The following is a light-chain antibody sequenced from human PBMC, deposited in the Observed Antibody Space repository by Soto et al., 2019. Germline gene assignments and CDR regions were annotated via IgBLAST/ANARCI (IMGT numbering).Light chain of an antibody. J-gene: IGKJ3*01. CDR3: QQYKSWTFT. Sequence: EIVVTHSPATLSVSPGERATLSCRASQSLDSNLAWYRQKPGQAPRLLIYDATTRATGIPARFSGSGSGTEFTLTISSLQSEDFAIYYCQQYKSWTFTFGPGTKVEIK. CDR1: QSLDSN. CDR2: DAT. V-gene: IGKV3-15*01.